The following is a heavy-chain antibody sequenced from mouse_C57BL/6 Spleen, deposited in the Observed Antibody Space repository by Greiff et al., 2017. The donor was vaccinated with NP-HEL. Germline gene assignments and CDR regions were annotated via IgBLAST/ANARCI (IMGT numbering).Heavy chain of an antibody. J-gene: IGHJ4*01. V-gene: IGHV1-15*01. D-gene: IGHD4-1*02. Sequence: VKLLESGAELVRPGASVTLSCKASGYTFTDYEMHWVKQTPVHGLEWIGAIDPETGGTAYNQKFKGKAILTADKSSSTAYMELRSLTSEDSAVYYCTRSQLGRGGYYYAMDYWGQGTSVTVSS. CDR1: GYTFTDYE. CDR2: IDPETGGT. CDR3: TRSQLGRGGYYYAMDY.